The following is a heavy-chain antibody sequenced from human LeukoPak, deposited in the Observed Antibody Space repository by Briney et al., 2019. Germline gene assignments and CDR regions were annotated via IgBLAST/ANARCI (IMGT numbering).Heavy chain of an antibody. D-gene: IGHD3-16*02. CDR1: GFSFSSHW. J-gene: IGHJ4*02. Sequence: GGSLRLSCAASGFSFSSHWMSWVRQAPGKGLEWVANINQDGREKQYVDSVKGRFTISRDNAKNSLYLQMSSLRAEDTAVYYCARDRGRGDYVWGTYRYTYYFDYWGQGTLVTVSS. CDR2: INQDGREK. CDR3: ARDRGRGDYVWGTYRYTYYFDY. V-gene: IGHV3-7*01.